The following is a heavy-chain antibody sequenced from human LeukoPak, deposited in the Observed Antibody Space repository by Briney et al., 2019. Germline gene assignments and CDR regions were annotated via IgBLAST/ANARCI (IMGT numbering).Heavy chain of an antibody. J-gene: IGHJ6*03. D-gene: IGHD7-27*01. CDR2: IHHSGST. CDR3: ARGRFLTGNYYYYYMDV. CDR1: GGSFSGYY. Sequence: SETLSLTCAVYGGSFSGYYWSWIRQPPGKGLEWIGEIHHSGSTNYNPSLKSRVTISVDTSKNQFSLKLSSVTAADTAVYYCARGRFLTGNYYYYYMDVWGKGTTVTVSS. V-gene: IGHV4-34*01.